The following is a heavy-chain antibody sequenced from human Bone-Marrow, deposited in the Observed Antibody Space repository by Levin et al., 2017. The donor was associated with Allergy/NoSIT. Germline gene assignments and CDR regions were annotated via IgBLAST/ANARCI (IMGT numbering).Heavy chain of an antibody. CDR3: ATASELRGLDI. D-gene: IGHD1-14*01. J-gene: IGHJ3*02. Sequence: HGESLKISCKVSGDTLSELSIQWVRQAPGKGLEWMGTFAAEDGEAVFAQKFQDRLTMTEDTSTDTEYMELRSLISEDTAVYYCATASELRGLDIWGQGTLVTVSS. V-gene: IGHV1-24*01. CDR2: FAAEDGEA. CDR1: GDTLSELS.